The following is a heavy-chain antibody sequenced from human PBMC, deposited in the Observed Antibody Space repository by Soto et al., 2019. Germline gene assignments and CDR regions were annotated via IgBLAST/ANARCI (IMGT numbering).Heavy chain of an antibody. Sequence: EVQLVESGGGLVQPGGSLRLSCAASGFTFSSYDMHWVRQATGKGLEWVSAIGTAGDTYYPGSVKGRFTISRANAKNPLYLKMNSLRAGDTAVYYCARGITMGRGVILDYFDYWGQGTLVTVSS. D-gene: IGHD3-10*01. CDR3: ARGITMGRGVILDYFDY. CDR2: IGTAGDT. J-gene: IGHJ4*02. CDR1: GFTFSSYD. V-gene: IGHV3-13*04.